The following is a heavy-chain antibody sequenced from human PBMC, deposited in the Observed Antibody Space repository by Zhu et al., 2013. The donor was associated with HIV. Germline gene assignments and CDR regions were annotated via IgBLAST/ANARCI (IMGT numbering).Heavy chain of an antibody. Sequence: QVQLQESGPGLVKPSETLSLTCTVSGGSISSYYWSWIRQPPGKGLQWIGYIYYSGSTNYNPSLKSRVTISVDTSKNQFSLKLSSVTAADTAVYLCARVRDSLAAFRYFDYWGQGTLVTVSS. CDR2: IYYSGST. CDR3: ARVRDSLAAFRYFDY. D-gene: IGHD2-15*01. V-gene: IGHV4-59*01. J-gene: IGHJ4*02. CDR1: GGSISSYY.